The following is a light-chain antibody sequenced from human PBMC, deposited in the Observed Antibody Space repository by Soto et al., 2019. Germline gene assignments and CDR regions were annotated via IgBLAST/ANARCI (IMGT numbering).Light chain of an antibody. J-gene: IGLJ1*01. Sequence: QSALTQPPSVSGSPGQSVTISCTGTSSDVGTYNRFSWYQQPPGTASKLMIYEVSNRPSGVPDRFSGSKSGNTASLTISGLQAEDEADYYCSSYTSSSTYVFGTGTKVTV. CDR2: EVS. CDR3: SSYTSSSTYV. V-gene: IGLV2-18*02. CDR1: SSDVGTYNR.